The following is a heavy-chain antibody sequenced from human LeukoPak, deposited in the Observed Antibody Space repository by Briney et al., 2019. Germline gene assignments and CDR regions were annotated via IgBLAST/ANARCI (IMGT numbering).Heavy chain of an antibody. CDR2: ISGSGGNT. CDR3: ARGQGSSWSYFDY. D-gene: IGHD6-13*01. J-gene: IGHJ4*02. Sequence: GGSLRLSCAASDSTFSNYAMSWVRQAPGKGLEWVSTISGSGGNTYYADSVKGRFTISRDNSKNTLYLQVNSLRAEDTAVYYCARGQGSSWSYFDYWGQGTLVTASS. CDR1: DSTFSNYA. V-gene: IGHV3-23*01.